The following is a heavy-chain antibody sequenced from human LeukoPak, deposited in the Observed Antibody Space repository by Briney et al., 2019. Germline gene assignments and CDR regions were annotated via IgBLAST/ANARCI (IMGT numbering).Heavy chain of an antibody. CDR2: IYPGDSDT. D-gene: IGHD3-10*01. CDR3: ARHPGVLSDPLDI. J-gene: IGHJ3*02. CDR1: GSSFTSYW. V-gene: IGHV5-51*01. Sequence: GESLKISCKGSGSSFTSYWIGWLRPLPGKGLEWMGIIYPGDSDTRYSPSFQGQVTISADKSISTAYLQWSSLKASDTAMYYCARHPGVLSDPLDIWGQGIMVTVSS.